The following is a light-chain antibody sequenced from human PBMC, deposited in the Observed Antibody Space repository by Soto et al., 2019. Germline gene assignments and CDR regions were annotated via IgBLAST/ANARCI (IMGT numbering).Light chain of an antibody. CDR1: SGDGGGYNL. CDR2: EVT. Sequence: SVLTQPSSLSGSPGQSITIPCTGTSGDGGGYNLVSWYQQHPGKAPKLMIYEVTERPSGVSNRFSGSKSGNTASLTISGLQPDDEADYYCCSYAGNSEVFGTGTKVTVL. V-gene: IGLV2-23*02. CDR3: CSYAGNSEV. J-gene: IGLJ1*01.